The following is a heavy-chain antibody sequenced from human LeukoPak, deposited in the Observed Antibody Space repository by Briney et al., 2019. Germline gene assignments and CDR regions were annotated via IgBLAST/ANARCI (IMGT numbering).Heavy chain of an antibody. V-gene: IGHV3-72*01. CDR3: ARGYCSSTSCWGLFDY. D-gene: IGHD2-2*01. J-gene: IGHJ4*02. Sequence: GGSLRLSCAAFGFAFSDHYMDWVRQAPGKGLEWVGRTRSKANSYTTEYAASVKGRFTISRDDSKNSLYLQMNSLKTEDTAVYYCARGYCSSTSCWGLFDYWGQGTLLTVSS. CDR2: TRSKANSYTT. CDR1: GFAFSDHY.